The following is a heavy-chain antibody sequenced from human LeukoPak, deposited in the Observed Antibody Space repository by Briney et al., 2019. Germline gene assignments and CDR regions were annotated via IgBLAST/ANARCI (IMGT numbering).Heavy chain of an antibody. D-gene: IGHD6-19*01. Sequence: SETLSLTCAVYGGSFSGYYWSWIRHPPGKGLEWIGEINHSGSTNYNPSLKSRVAISVDTSKNQFSLKLSSVTAADTAVYYCARGRIAVAGSRLNYMDVWGKGTTVTVSS. CDR2: INHSGST. V-gene: IGHV4-34*01. J-gene: IGHJ6*03. CDR1: GGSFSGYY. CDR3: ARGRIAVAGSRLNYMDV.